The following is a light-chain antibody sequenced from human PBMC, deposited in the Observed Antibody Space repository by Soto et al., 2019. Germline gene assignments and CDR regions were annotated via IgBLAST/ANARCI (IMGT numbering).Light chain of an antibody. CDR1: TGAVTSGHY. V-gene: IGLV7-43*01. J-gene: IGLJ3*02. Sequence: QSVVTQEPSLTVSPGGTVTLTCASSTGAVTSGHYPNWFQQKPGQAPRALIYTTVNKHSWTPARFSGSLLGGKAALTLSGVQPEDDADYYCLLYYGGARVFGGGTKLTVL. CDR2: TTV. CDR3: LLYYGGARV.